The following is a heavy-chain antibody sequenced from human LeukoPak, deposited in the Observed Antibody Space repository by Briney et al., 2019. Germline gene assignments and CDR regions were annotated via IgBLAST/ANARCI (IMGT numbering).Heavy chain of an antibody. D-gene: IGHD2-15*01. CDR3: ARVDCSGGGCYSALNL. CDR2: ISSSSSTI. Sequence: PGGSLRLSCAASGFSFGNYSMNWVRQAPGTGLEWISYISSSSSTIYYADSVEGRFTISRDNAKNSLYLQTNSLRDDDTAIYYCARVDCSGGGCYSALNLWGQGTLVTVSS. J-gene: IGHJ4*02. V-gene: IGHV3-48*02. CDR1: GFSFGNYS.